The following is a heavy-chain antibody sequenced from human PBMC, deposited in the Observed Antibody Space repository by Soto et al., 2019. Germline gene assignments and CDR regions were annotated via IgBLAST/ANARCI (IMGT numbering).Heavy chain of an antibody. D-gene: IGHD5-18*01. J-gene: IGHJ5*02. Sequence: PSATLSLTCTVSGDSMSSYYWTWIRQPAGKGLEWIGRVYSSGGTHYNPSLKSRVTISLDTSKNQFSLRLFSVNVADTAVDDWSRGQLFSDWGAPWGQGTVV. V-gene: IGHV4-4*07. CDR3: SRGQLFSDWGAP. CDR1: GDSMSSYY. CDR2: VYSSGGT.